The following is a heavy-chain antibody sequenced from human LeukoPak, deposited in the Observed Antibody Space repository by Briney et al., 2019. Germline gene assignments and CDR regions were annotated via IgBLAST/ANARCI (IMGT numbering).Heavy chain of an antibody. Sequence: PSGTLSLTCDVSAGSISSPNWWSWIRQPPGKGLEWIGEIYHSGTTYYNPSLKSRLTISVDKSKNQFSLKLTSVAVASTAVYCCARRPQEYEDCGQGTLVTVSS. D-gene: IGHD6-6*01. J-gene: IGHJ4*02. V-gene: IGHV4-4*01. CDR3: ARRPQEYED. CDR2: IYHSGTT. CDR1: AGSISSPNW.